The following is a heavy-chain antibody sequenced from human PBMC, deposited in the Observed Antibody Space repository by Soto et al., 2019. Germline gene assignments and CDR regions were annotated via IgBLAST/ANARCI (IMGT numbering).Heavy chain of an antibody. J-gene: IGHJ4*02. CDR1: GSTFTSYG. CDR3: ARDPPLPHMIIVTSPFFGY. Sequence: ASVKVSCKASGSTFTSYGISWVRQAPGQGLEWMGWISAYNGNTNYAQKIQGRVTMTTDTSTSTAYRGLRSLRSDDTAVYYCARDPPLPHMIIVTSPFFGYWGQGTLGTVSS. CDR2: ISAYNGNT. V-gene: IGHV1-18*04. D-gene: IGHD3-22*01.